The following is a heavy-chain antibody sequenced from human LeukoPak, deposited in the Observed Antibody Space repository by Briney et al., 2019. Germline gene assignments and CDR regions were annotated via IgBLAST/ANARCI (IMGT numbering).Heavy chain of an antibody. CDR3: ARGGGLYCSSISCYNYFDP. Sequence: ASVKVSCKASGAPGYYMHWVRQAPGQGLEWLGWINPNSGGTNYAQKFQGRVTMTRDTSISTVYMELSRLRSDDTAVYYCARGGGLYCSSISCYNYFDPWGQGTLVTVSS. CDR2: INPNSGGT. CDR1: GAPGYY. J-gene: IGHJ5*02. V-gene: IGHV1-2*02. D-gene: IGHD2-2*01.